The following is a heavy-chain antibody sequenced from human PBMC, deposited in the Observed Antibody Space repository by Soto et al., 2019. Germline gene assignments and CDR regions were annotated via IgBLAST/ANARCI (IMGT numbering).Heavy chain of an antibody. D-gene: IGHD3-16*01. CDR1: GYTFTSYG. Sequence: QVQLVQSGAEVKKPGASVKVSCKASGYTFTSYGISWVRQAPGQGHEWMGWISSYNGNTNYAQTLQGRVTMTTDTSTSTAYMELRSLRSDDTAGYYCARDRGRYYDYVKKVDYWCQGTLVTVSS. CDR2: ISSYNGNT. CDR3: ARDRGRYYDYVKKVDY. V-gene: IGHV1-18*01. J-gene: IGHJ4*02.